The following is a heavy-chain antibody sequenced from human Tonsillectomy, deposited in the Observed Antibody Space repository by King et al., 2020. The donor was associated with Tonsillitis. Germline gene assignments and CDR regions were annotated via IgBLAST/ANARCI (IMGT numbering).Heavy chain of an antibody. CDR3: AREVDKVYGDLTGDWFDP. J-gene: IGHJ5*02. CDR2: INPNSGGT. Sequence: QLVQSGAEVKKPGASVKVSCKASGYTFTGYYMHWVRQAPGQGLEWMGWINPNSGGTNCAQKFQGRVTMTRDTSISTAYMELSRLRSDDTAVYYCAREVDKVYGDLTGDWFDPWGQGTLVTVSS. CDR1: GYTFTGYY. V-gene: IGHV1-2*02. D-gene: IGHD4-17*01.